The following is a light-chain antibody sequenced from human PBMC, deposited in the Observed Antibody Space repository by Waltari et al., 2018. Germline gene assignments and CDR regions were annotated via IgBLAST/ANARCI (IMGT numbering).Light chain of an antibody. J-gene: IGKJ4*01. CDR3: QQGYKRRT. Sequence: DIQMTQSPSSVSASVGDRVPLTCRASQAISSRLAWYQQKPGKAPKLLIFDASSLHTGVPSRFSGSGSGTDFTLTISSLEPEDFAVYYCQQGYKRRTFGGGTNVEIK. CDR2: DAS. CDR1: QAISSR. V-gene: IGKV1-12*01.